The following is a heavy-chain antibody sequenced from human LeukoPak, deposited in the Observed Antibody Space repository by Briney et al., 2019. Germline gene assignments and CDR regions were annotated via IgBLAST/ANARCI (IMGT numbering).Heavy chain of an antibody. V-gene: IGHV4-59*08. J-gene: IGHJ3*02. CDR1: GGSISSYY. CDR2: IYYSGST. D-gene: IGHD3-22*01. Sequence: SETLSLTCTVSGGSISSYYWSWIRQPPGKGLEWIGYIYYSGSTNYNPSLKSRVTISVDTSKNQFSLKLSSVTVADTAVYYCARRRVGMIAPSGAFDIWGQGTMVTVSS. CDR3: ARRRVGMIAPSGAFDI.